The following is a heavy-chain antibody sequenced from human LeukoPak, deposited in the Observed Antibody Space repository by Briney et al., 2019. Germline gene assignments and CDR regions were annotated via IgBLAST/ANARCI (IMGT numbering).Heavy chain of an antibody. CDR1: GGSICSHY. J-gene: IGHJ4*02. Sequence: SETLSLTCTVSGGSICSHYWSWMRQSPGKGLEWIGYIYYSGSTSYNPSLESRVTISVDASKNQFSLKLSSVTAADTAVYYCARPNSSAWYLDYWGQGTLVTVSS. V-gene: IGHV4-59*08. CDR2: IYYSGST. D-gene: IGHD6-19*01. CDR3: ARPNSSAWYLDY.